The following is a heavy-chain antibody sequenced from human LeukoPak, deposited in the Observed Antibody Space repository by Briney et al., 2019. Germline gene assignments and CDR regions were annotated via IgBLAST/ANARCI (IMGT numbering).Heavy chain of an antibody. D-gene: IGHD3-10*01. CDR2: IYYSGST. CDR3: ARVWFGQPNWFDP. V-gene: IGHV4-59*01. Sequence: PSETLSLTCTVSGGSISSYYWSWIRQPPGKGLEWIGYIYYSGSTNYNPSLKSRVTISVDTSKNQFSLKLSSVTAADTAVYYCARVWFGQPNWFDPWGQGTLVTVSS. J-gene: IGHJ5*02. CDR1: GGSISSYY.